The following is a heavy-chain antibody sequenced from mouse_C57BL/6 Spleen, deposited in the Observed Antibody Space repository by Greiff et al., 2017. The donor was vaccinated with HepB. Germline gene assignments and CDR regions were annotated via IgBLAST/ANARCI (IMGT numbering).Heavy chain of an antibody. CDR1: GYAFSSYW. CDR2: IYPGDGDT. CDR3: ATDGYYGAMDY. J-gene: IGHJ4*01. V-gene: IGHV1-80*01. D-gene: IGHD2-3*01. Sequence: VQLQQSGAELVKPGASVKISCKASGYAFSSYWMNWVKQRPGKGLEWIGQIYPGDGDTNYNGKFKGKATLTADKSSSTAYMQLSSLTSEDSAVYFCATDGYYGAMDYWGQGTSVTVSS.